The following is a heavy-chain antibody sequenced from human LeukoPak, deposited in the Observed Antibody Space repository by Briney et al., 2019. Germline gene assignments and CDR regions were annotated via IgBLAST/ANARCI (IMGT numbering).Heavy chain of an antibody. CDR1: GFTFSSYP. CDR3: AKDPYYDILTGYLPRDY. CDR2: ISANSGAT. J-gene: IGHJ4*02. D-gene: IGHD3-9*01. Sequence: GGSLRLSCAASGFTFSSYPMSWVRQAPGRGLEWVSVISANSGATYYADSVKGRFTISRDNAKDTLYLQMNNLRGEDTALYYCAKDPYYDILTGYLPRDYWGQGTLVTVSS. V-gene: IGHV3-23*01.